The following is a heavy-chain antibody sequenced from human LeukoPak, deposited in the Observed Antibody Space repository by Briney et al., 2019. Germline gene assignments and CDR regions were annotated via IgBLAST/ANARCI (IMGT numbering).Heavy chain of an antibody. CDR3: ARVRIAVAGTCWYFDL. V-gene: IGHV4-31*03. J-gene: IGHJ2*01. CDR2: IYYSGST. CDR1: GGSISSGGYY. D-gene: IGHD6-19*01. Sequence: SETLSLTCTVSGGSISSGGYYWSWIRQHPGKGLEWIGYIYYSGSTYYNPSLKSRVTVSVDTSKNQFSLKLSSVTAADTAVYYCARVRIAVAGTCWYFDLWGRGTLVTVSS.